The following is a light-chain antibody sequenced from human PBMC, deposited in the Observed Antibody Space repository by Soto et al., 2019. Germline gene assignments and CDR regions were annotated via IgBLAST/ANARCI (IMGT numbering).Light chain of an antibody. CDR1: QNINSH. CDR2: TAS. Sequence: DIQMTQSPSTLSASVGDRVTVTCRASQNINSHLAWYQQKPGRAPKLLIQTASSIESGVPARFSGSRSGTVFTLTTSLLPFHDFAVYFCLQYFTYSTFGQGTKVEIK. V-gene: IGKV1-5*03. CDR3: LQYFTYST. J-gene: IGKJ1*01.